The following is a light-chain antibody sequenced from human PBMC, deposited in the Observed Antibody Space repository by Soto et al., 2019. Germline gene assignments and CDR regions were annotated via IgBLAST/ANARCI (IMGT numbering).Light chain of an antibody. V-gene: IGLV3-1*01. CDR3: QAWDSSIVT. CDR2: QDT. Sequence: SYELTQPPSVSVSPGQTATITCSGDKLGDKYACWYQQKPGQSPVLGIYQDTKRPSEIPERFSGSNSGNTATLTISGTQAMDEGDYYCQAWDSSIVTFGGGTKLTVL. J-gene: IGLJ2*01. CDR1: KLGDKY.